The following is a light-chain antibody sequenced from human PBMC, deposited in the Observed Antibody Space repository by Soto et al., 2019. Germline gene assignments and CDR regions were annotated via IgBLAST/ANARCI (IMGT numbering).Light chain of an antibody. CDR1: QSISRR. CDR3: QQYSTYTPRT. J-gene: IGKJ1*01. CDR2: KAS. V-gene: IGKV1-5*03. Sequence: DIQMTQSPATLSASVVDRVTITCRSSQSISRRLTWYQQKPGKAPKLLIYKASSLESGVPSRFSGSGSGTEFTLTISSLQPDDFATYYCQQYSTYTPRTFGQGTKVDIK.